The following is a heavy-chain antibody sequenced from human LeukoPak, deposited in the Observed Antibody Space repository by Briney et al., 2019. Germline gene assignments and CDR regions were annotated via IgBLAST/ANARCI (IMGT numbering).Heavy chain of an antibody. CDR2: IYYSGST. CDR3: ARAWGVKSYYNVRDAFDI. J-gene: IGHJ3*02. V-gene: IGHV4-59*01. Sequence: SETLSLTCTVSGGSISSYYWSWIRQPPGKGLEWIGYIYYSGSTNYNPSLKSRVTISVDTSKNQFSLKLSSVTAADTAVYYCARAWGVKSYYNVRDAFDIWGQGTMVTASS. CDR1: GGSISSYY. D-gene: IGHD3-10*01.